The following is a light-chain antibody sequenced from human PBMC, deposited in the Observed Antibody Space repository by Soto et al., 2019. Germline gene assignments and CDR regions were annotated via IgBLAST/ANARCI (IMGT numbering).Light chain of an antibody. CDR1: QSISSY. V-gene: IGKV1-39*01. CDR2: AAS. Sequence: DIQMTQSPSSLSASVGDRVTITCRASQSISSYLNWYQQKPGKAPKLLIYAASSWQSGVPSRFSGSGSGTDCTLTISSLQPEDFATYYCQQSYSTPYTVGQGTNLEIK. J-gene: IGKJ2*01. CDR3: QQSYSTPYT.